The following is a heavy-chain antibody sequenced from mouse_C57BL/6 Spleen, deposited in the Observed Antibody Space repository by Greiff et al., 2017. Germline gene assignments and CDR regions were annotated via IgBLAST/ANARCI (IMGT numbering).Heavy chain of an antibody. D-gene: IGHD2-5*01. CDR1: GYTFTSYG. Sequence: QVQLKESGAELARPGASVKLSCKASGYTFTSYGISWVKQRTGQGLEWIGEIYPRSGNTYYNEKFKGKATLTADKSSSTAYMELRSLTSEDSAVYFCARYYSNYLYAMDYWGQGTSVTVSS. V-gene: IGHV1-81*01. CDR2: IYPRSGNT. CDR3: ARYYSNYLYAMDY. J-gene: IGHJ4*01.